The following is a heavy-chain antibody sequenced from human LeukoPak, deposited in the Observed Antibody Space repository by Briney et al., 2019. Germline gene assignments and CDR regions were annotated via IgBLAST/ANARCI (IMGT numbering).Heavy chain of an antibody. CDR1: GFTFGDYA. Sequence: GGSLRLSCTASGFTFGDYAMSWFRQAPGKGLEWVGFIRSKAYGGTTEYAASVKGRFTISRDDSKSIAYLQMNSLKTEGTAVYYCTSPGIDYYDSSGYPLPFDYWGQGTLVTVSS. CDR2: IRSKAYGGTT. V-gene: IGHV3-49*03. J-gene: IGHJ4*02. CDR3: TSPGIDYYDSSGYPLPFDY. D-gene: IGHD3-22*01.